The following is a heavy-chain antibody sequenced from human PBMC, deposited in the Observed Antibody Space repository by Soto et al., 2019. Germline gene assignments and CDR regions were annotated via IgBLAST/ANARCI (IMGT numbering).Heavy chain of an antibody. CDR2: IYYSGTT. D-gene: IGHD1-26*01. CDR1: GYSLSRSKW. CDR3: ARREIQGPIDY. V-gene: IGHV4-28*01. Sequence: SENPSLPFAVSGYSLSRSKWWGWVRQPPGKGLEWIGYIYYSGTTYYNPSLKSRVTMSVDTSKNQFSLKLTSVTAVDTAVYYCARREIQGPIDYWGQGTLVTVSS. J-gene: IGHJ4*02.